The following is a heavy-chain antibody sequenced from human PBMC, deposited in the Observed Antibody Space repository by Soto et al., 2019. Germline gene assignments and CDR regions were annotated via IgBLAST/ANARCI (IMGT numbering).Heavy chain of an antibody. CDR3: AKDRRAGGNYGSYSDF. Sequence: GGSLRLSCAASGFTFSSYGMTWVRRAPGKGLEWVSFSSATGAGTYYADSVKGRFTISRDNSKNTLYLQMTSLRADDTAVYYCAKDRRAGGNYGSYSDFWGQGALVTVSS. J-gene: IGHJ4*02. CDR1: GFTFSSYG. V-gene: IGHV3-23*01. D-gene: IGHD1-7*01. CDR2: SSATGAGT.